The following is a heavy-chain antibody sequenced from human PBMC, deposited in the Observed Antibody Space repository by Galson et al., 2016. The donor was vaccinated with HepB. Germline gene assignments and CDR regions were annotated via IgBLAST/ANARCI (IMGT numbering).Heavy chain of an antibody. J-gene: IGHJ4*02. CDR3: ARDVQYRFDS. D-gene: IGHD2/OR15-2a*01. CDR1: GYTFTTSG. V-gene: IGHV1-18*01. Sequence: SVKVSCKASGYTFTTSGISWVRQAPGQRLEWMGWISTYSGNTKYAQKFQGGLTLTTDSSTTTAYMELRCLRFDDTALYYCARDVQYRFDSWGQGTLVTVSS. CDR2: ISTYSGNT.